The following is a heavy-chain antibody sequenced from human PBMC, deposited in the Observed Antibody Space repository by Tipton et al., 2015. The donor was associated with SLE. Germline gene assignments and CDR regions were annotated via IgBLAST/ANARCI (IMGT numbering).Heavy chain of an antibody. Sequence: TLSLTCAVYGGSFSGYYWSWIRQPPGKGLEWIGEINHSGNTNYNPSLKSRVTISVDTSKNQFSLKLSSVTAADTAVYYCARLRSRNYYYYGMDVWGQGTTVTVSS. D-gene: IGHD4-17*01. V-gene: IGHV4-34*01. J-gene: IGHJ6*02. CDR2: INHSGNT. CDR1: GGSFSGYY. CDR3: ARLRSRNYYYYGMDV.